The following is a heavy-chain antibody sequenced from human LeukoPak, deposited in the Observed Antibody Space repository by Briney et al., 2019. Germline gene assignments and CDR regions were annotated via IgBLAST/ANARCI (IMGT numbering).Heavy chain of an antibody. CDR2: INHSGST. CDR1: GGSFSGYY. Sequence: ASETLSLTCAVYGGSFSGYYWSWIRQPPGKGLERIGEINHSGSTNYNPSLKSRVTISVDTSKNQFSLKLSSVTAADAAVYYCARRDVWMITFGGVIVGSFDYWGQGTLVTVSS. D-gene: IGHD3-16*02. CDR3: ARRDVWMITFGGVIVGSFDY. J-gene: IGHJ4*02. V-gene: IGHV4-34*01.